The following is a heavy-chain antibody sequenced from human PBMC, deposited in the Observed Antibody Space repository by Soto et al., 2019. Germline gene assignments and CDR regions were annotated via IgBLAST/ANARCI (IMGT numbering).Heavy chain of an antibody. V-gene: IGHV4-31*03. J-gene: IGHJ4*02. CDR2: IYYSGST. CDR3: ARQTSSSWYRSDY. Sequence: QVQLQESGPGLVKPSQTLSLTCTVSGGSISSGGYYWSWIRQHPGKGLEWIGYIYYSGSTYYNPSPKSRVTTPVDTSKNQFSLKLSSVTAADTAVYYCARQTSSSWYRSDYWGQGTLVTVSS. D-gene: IGHD6-13*01. CDR1: GGSISSGGYY.